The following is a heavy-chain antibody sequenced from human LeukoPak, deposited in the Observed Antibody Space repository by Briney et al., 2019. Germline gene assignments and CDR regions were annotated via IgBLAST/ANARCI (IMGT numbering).Heavy chain of an antibody. CDR3: ARDRFGQQLVQSYYYMDV. CDR1: GGSISSYY. J-gene: IGHJ6*03. V-gene: IGHV4-59*12. CDR2: IYYSGST. Sequence: PSETLSLTCTVSGGSISSYYWSWIRQPPGKGLEWIGYIYYSGSTNYNPSLKSRVTISVDTSKNQFSLKLSSVTAADTAVYYCARDRFGQQLVQSYYYMDVWGKGTTVTVSS. D-gene: IGHD6-13*01.